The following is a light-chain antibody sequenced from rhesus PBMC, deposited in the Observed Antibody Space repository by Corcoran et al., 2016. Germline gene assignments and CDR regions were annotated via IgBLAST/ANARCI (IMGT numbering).Light chain of an antibody. J-gene: IGKJ1*01. V-gene: IGKV1-25*01. CDR1: QGISNN. Sequence: DIQMTQSPSSLSASVGDRVTITCQATQGISNNLVWYQTKPGKAPKLLIYKASTLESGVPSRYRGSGSGTVFTITISSLQPKVFATNYSQRSYATPRAFGERTKVESK. CDR3: QRSYATPRA. CDR2: KAS.